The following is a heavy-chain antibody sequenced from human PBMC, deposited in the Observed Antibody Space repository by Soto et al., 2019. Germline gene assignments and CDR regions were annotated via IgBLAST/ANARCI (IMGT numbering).Heavy chain of an antibody. J-gene: IGHJ3*02. V-gene: IGHV3-23*01. Sequence: EVQLLESGGGLVQPGGSLTLTCIVSGFTSGKYAMSWVRQAPGKGLEWVSEIGGGGEYTNYADSVRGRFTMSRDNSKNTLYLHMSSLKVEDTSVYYWATDEVAANGRADAFDIWGQGTVVTVSS. CDR1: GFTSGKYA. D-gene: IGHD2-15*01. CDR2: IGGGGEYT. CDR3: ATDEVAANGRADAFDI.